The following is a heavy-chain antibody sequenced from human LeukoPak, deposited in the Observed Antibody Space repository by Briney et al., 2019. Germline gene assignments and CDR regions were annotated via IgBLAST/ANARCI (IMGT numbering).Heavy chain of an antibody. V-gene: IGHV4-34*01. Sequence: SETLSLTCAVYGGSFSGYYWSWIRQPPGKGLEWIGEINHSGSTNYNPSLKSRVTISVDTSKNQFSLKLSSVTAADTAVYYCARAPYYYYMDVWGKGTTVTISS. CDR2: INHSGST. J-gene: IGHJ6*03. CDR1: GGSFSGYY. CDR3: ARAPYYYYMDV.